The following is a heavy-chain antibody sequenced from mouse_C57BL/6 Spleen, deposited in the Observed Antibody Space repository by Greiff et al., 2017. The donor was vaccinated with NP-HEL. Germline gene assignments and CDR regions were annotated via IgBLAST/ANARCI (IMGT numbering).Heavy chain of an antibody. CDR2: ISSGSSTI. V-gene: IGHV5-17*01. Sequence: EVQGVESGGGLVKPGGSLKLSCAASGFTFSDYGMHWVRQAPEKGLEWVAYISSGSSTIYYADTVTGRFTISRDNAKNTLFLQMTRLRSEDTAMYYCEKYSRSYDAMDYWGQGTSVTVSA. CDR3: EKYSRSYDAMDY. J-gene: IGHJ4*01. CDR1: GFTFSDYG. D-gene: IGHD1-1*01.